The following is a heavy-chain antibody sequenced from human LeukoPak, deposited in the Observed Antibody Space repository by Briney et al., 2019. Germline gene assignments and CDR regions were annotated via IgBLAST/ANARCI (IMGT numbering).Heavy chain of an antibody. CDR2: FSGSGGNT. D-gene: IGHD3-10*01. J-gene: IGHJ4*02. Sequence: GGSLRLSCAASGFTFSSYAMSWVRQAPGKGLEWVSTFSGSGGNTYYADSVKGRFTISRDNSKNTLYLQMNSLRVEDTAVYYCAREWSGFGELPDYWGQGTLVTVSS. CDR1: GFTFSSYA. CDR3: AREWSGFGELPDY. V-gene: IGHV3-23*01.